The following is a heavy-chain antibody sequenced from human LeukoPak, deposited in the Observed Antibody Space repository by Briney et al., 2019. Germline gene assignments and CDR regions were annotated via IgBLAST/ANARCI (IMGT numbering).Heavy chain of an antibody. CDR1: GFTFSDYY. D-gene: IGHD1-7*01. Sequence: PEGSLRLSCAASGFTFSDYYMSWIRQAPGKGLEWVSYISFSGSTIYYADSVKGRFTISRDNAKNSLYLQMNSLRAEDTAVYYCARTPWNYCIDYWGQGTLVTVSS. CDR3: ARTPWNYCIDY. J-gene: IGHJ4*02. CDR2: ISFSGSTI. V-gene: IGHV3-11*04.